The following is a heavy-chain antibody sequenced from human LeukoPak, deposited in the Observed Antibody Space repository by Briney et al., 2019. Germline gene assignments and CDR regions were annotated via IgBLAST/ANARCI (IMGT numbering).Heavy chain of an antibody. V-gene: IGHV4-34*01. D-gene: IGHD1-1*01. CDR2: INHSGST. J-gene: IGHJ4*02. Sequence: SETLSLTCAVYGASFSGYYWNWIRQPPGKGLEWIGEINHSGSTNYNPSLKSRVTISVDTSKHQFSLKLSSVTAADTAVYFCTSERVPFYFDYWGQGTLVTVS. CDR3: TSERVPFYFDY. CDR1: GASFSGYY.